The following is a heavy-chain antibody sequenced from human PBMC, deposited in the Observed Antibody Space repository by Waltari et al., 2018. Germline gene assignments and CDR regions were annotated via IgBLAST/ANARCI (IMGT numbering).Heavy chain of an antibody. CDR1: ESPFSDHY. Sequence: EGQLVEPGGGLVQTRGALRPPRTAAESPFSDHYMDWVRQARGKGLEWIGQIKSKAANYFTIYAASVKGRFTISRDDSNNSLYLQMNDLKTEDTARYYCADVGITATDSWGPGTVVTVSS. CDR3: ADVGITATDS. J-gene: IGHJ4*02. CDR2: IKSKAANYFT. V-gene: IGHV3-72*01. D-gene: IGHD1-26*01.